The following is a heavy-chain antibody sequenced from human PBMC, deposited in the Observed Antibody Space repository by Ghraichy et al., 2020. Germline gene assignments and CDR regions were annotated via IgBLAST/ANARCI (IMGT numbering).Heavy chain of an antibody. D-gene: IGHD1-14*01. J-gene: IGHJ4*02. CDR3: TKDRGNHGSGRIDY. Sequence: GGSLRLSCVASGFTISRYAMGWVRQAPGKGLEWVSYFSANDETTNYGDSVKGRFTISRDTSKNTLYLEMKSLRAEDTAVYYCTKDRGNHGSGRIDYWGQGTLVTVSS. CDR2: FSANDETT. V-gene: IGHV3-23*01. CDR1: GFTISRYA.